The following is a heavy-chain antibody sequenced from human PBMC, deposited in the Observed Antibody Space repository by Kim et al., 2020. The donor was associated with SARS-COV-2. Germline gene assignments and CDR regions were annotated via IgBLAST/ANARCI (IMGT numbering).Heavy chain of an antibody. J-gene: IGHJ6*03. V-gene: IGHV4-59*08. CDR2: IYYSGST. CDR3: ARQYEAYGSGSYPHGDNYYYYYMDV. CDR1: GGSISSYY. D-gene: IGHD3-10*01. Sequence: SETLSLTCTVSGGSISSYYWSWIRQPPGKGLEWIGYIYYSGSTNYNPSLKSRVTISVDTSKNQFSLKLSSVTAADTAVYYCARQYEAYGSGSYPHGDNYYYYYMDVWGKGTTVTVSS.